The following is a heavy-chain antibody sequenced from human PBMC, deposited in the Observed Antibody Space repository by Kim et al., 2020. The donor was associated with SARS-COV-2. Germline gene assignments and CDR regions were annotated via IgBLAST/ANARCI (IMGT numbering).Heavy chain of an antibody. CDR2: ISSSSYI. CDR3: ARDQGGTYYDFWSGYPYYYGMDV. D-gene: IGHD3-3*01. CDR1: GFTFSSYS. V-gene: IGHV3-21*01. J-gene: IGHJ6*02. Sequence: GGSLRLSCAASGFTFSSYSMNWVRQAPGKGLEWVSSISSSSYIYYADSVKGRFTISRDNAKNSLYLQMNSLRAEDTAVYYCARDQGGTYYDFWSGYPYYYGMDVWGQGTTVTVSS.